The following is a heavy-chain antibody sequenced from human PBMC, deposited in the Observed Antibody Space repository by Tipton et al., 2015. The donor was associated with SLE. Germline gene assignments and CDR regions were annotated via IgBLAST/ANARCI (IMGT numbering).Heavy chain of an antibody. V-gene: IGHV3-74*01. D-gene: IGHD3-10*01. Sequence: SLRLSCATSVFTPSSSYWMHWVRQVPGKGLVWVSRISRDGTIIDYADFVKGRFTISRDDAQNTLYLQMNSLRTEDTAVYYCAKLWFGESDGDYWGQGTLVTVSS. CDR2: ISRDGTII. J-gene: IGHJ4*02. CDR3: AKLWFGESDGDY. CDR1: VFTPSSSYW.